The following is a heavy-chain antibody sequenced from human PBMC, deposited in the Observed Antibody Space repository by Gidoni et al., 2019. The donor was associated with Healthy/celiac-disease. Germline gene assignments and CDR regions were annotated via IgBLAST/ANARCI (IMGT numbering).Heavy chain of an antibody. D-gene: IGHD3-10*01. V-gene: IGHV1-69*01. J-gene: IGHJ5*02. CDR3: ARGNYGSGSYSEYNWFDP. CDR2: IIPILGTA. CDR1: GGHFTSYP. Sequence: QVHLVQSGAEVRKPGSSVTVSCKASGGHFTSYPISWVPQAPGQGLESMGGIIPILGTANDGQEFQGSVTITADETTSTAYMELSSLRSEDTAVYYCARGNYGSGSYSEYNWFDPWGQGTLVTVSS.